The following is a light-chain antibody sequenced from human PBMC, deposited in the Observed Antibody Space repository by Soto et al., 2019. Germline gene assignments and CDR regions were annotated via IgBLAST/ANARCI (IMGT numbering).Light chain of an antibody. J-gene: IGKJ1*01. Sequence: DIQMTQSPSTLSASVGDRVTITCRASHSISSWLASYQQKPGKAPKFLIYKPPSLESGVPSRFSGSGSGTEFTLTISSLQPDDFATYYCQQYNSYPTFGQGTKVEIK. CDR2: KPP. V-gene: IGKV1-5*03. CDR3: QQYNSYPT. CDR1: HSISSW.